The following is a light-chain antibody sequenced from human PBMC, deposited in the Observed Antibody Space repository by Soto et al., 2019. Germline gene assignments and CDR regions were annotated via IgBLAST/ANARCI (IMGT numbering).Light chain of an antibody. CDR2: DTS. Sequence: EIVLTQSPATLSSSPGERATLSCRASQTVSSKLAWYQHKPGQAPRLLIYDTSNRATGIPARFSGSGSGTDFTLTISSLEPEDSEVYYCHQRKSWPRTFGQGTKVDIK. CDR3: HQRKSWPRT. J-gene: IGKJ1*01. CDR1: QTVSSK. V-gene: IGKV3-11*01.